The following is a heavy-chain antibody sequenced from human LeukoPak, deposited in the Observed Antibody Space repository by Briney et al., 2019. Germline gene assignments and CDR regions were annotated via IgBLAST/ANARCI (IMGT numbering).Heavy chain of an antibody. J-gene: IGHJ4*02. Sequence: GGSLRLSCAASGFTFSSYDMHWVRQAPGKGLEWVAVISYDGSNKYYADSVKGRFTISRDNSKNTLYLQMNSLRAEDTAVYYCAKPYGITYFDYWGQGTLVTVSS. CDR3: AKPYGITYFDY. CDR1: GFTFSSYD. V-gene: IGHV3-30*18. CDR2: ISYDGSNK. D-gene: IGHD4-17*01.